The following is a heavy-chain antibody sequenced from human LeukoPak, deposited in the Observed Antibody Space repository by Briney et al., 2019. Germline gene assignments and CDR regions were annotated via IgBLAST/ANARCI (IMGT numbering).Heavy chain of an antibody. V-gene: IGHV5-51*07. CDR2: IYPGDSDT. CDR1: GYSFTTYW. Sequence: KPGASLKISCKGSGYSFTTYWIAWVHQMPGKGLEWMGIIYPGDSDTRYSPSFQGQVTISADKSISTAYLQWSSLKASDTAMYYCARSNYYDSYTNYWGQGTLVTVSS. J-gene: IGHJ4*02. CDR3: ARSNYYDSYTNY. D-gene: IGHD3-22*01.